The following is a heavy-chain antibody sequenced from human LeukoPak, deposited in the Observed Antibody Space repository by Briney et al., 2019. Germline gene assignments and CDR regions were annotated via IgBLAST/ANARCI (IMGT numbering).Heavy chain of an antibody. CDR3: ARDSASSGHPFDY. CDR1: NFTFSRYS. J-gene: IGHJ4*02. D-gene: IGHD3-22*01. CDR2: ISSGNTYI. V-gene: IGHV3-21*01. Sequence: PGGSLRLSCAASNFTFSRYSMNWVRQAPGKGLEWVSSISSGNTYIYYADSVKGRFTISRDNAKNSLYLQMNSLRAEDTAVYYCARDSASSGHPFDYWGQGTLVTVSS.